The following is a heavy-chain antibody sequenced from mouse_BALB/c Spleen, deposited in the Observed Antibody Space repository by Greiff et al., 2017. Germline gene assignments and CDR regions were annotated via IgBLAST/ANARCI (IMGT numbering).Heavy chain of an antibody. CDR3: ARSYYGYGDWYFDV. CDR2: IWWDDDK. D-gene: IGHD1-2*01. J-gene: IGHJ1*01. CDR1: GFSLSTSGMG. V-gene: IGHV8-8*01. Sequence: QVQLKESGPGILQPSQTLSLTCSFSGFSLSTSGMGVGWIRQPSGKGLEWLAHIWWDDDKYYNTALKSGLTISKDTSKNQVFLKIASVDTADTATYYCARSYYGYGDWYFDVWGAGTTVTVSS.